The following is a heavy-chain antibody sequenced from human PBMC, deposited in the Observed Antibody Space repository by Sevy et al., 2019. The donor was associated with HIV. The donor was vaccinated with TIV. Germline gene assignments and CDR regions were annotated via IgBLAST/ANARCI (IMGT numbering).Heavy chain of an antibody. CDR1: GYTFSVYD. CDR2: LNPSSSNT. CDR3: ARAAAGACDAFDI. V-gene: IGHV1-8*03. Sequence: ASVKVSCKASGYTFSVYDINWVRQVTGQGLEWMGWLNPSSSNTGYAENFQGRVTFTMDSSTSTGYMEMSSLRSEDTAVYYCARAAAGACDAFDIWGQGTLVTVSS. J-gene: IGHJ3*02. D-gene: IGHD6-13*01.